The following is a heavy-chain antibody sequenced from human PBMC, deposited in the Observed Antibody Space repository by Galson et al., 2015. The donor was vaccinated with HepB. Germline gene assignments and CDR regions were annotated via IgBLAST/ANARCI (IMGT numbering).Heavy chain of an antibody. V-gene: IGHV3-23*01. CDR3: AKGSGYASSWPFDS. CDR2: ISGSGGNT. D-gene: IGHD6-13*01. Sequence: SLRLSCAASGFTFSNYAMSWVRQAPGKGLEWVSLISGSGGNTYYTDSVKGRFTISRDDSKNTHYLQMNDLRAEDTALYYCAKGSGYASSWPFDSWGQGTLVTVSS. J-gene: IGHJ4*02. CDR1: GFTFSNYA.